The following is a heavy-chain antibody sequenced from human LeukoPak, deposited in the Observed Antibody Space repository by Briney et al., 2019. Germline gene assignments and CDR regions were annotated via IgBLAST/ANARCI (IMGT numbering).Heavy chain of an antibody. CDR1: GGSISSSSYY. CDR2: IYYNGST. V-gene: IGHV4-39*01. J-gene: IGHJ5*02. D-gene: IGHD3-22*01. CDR3: ARQGNYWDDSSPWRWFDP. Sequence: SETLSLTCTVSGGSISSSSYYWGWIRQPPGKGLEWIGSIYYNGSTYYNPSLKSRVTISVDTSKNQFSLKLSSVTAADTAVYYCARQGNYWDDSSPWRWFDPWGQGTLVTVSS.